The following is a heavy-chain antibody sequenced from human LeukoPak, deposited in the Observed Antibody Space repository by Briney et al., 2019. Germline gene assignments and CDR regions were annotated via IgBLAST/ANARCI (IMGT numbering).Heavy chain of an antibody. V-gene: IGHV5-51*01. D-gene: IGHD3-3*01. CDR2: IYPGDSDT. J-gene: IGHJ4*02. CDR3: ARLPPAIFGDYYFDY. CDR1: GYSFTSYW. Sequence: GESLKISCKGSGYSFTSYWIGWVRQMPGKSLEWMGIIYPGDSDTRYSPSFQGQVTISADKSISTAYLQWSSLKASDTAMYYCARLPPAIFGDYYFDYWGQGTLVTVPS.